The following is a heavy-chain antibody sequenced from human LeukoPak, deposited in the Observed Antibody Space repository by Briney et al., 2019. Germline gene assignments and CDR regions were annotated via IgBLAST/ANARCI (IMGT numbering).Heavy chain of an antibody. J-gene: IGHJ4*02. CDR3: ARAGYYDSSSELRVDY. D-gene: IGHD3-22*01. Sequence: SVKVSCKASRGTFSSYAISWVRQAPGQGLKWMGRIIPIFGTANYAQKFQGRVTITADKSTSTAYMELSRLRSEDTAVYYCARAGYYDSSSELRVDYWGQGTLVTVSS. V-gene: IGHV1-69*06. CDR1: RGTFSSYA. CDR2: IIPIFGTA.